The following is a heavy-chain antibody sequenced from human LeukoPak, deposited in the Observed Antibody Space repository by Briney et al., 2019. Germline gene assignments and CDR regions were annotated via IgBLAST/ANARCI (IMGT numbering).Heavy chain of an antibody. V-gene: IGHV1-46*01. D-gene: IGHD1-26*01. CDR3: ARGGATTWYYYYYMDV. CDR2: INPSGGST. J-gene: IGHJ6*03. Sequence: ASVKVSCKASGYTFTSYYMHWVRQAPGQGLEWMGIINPSGGSTSYAQKFQGRVTMTRDTSISTAYMELSRLRSDDTAVYYCARGGATTWYYYYYMDVWGKGTTVTVSS. CDR1: GYTFTSYY.